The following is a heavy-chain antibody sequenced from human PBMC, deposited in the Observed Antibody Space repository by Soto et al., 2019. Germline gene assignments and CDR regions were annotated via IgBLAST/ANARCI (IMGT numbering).Heavy chain of an antibody. Sequence: ASVKVSCKPSGYTFTGYYMHWVRQAPGQGLEWMGWINPDSGGTVYAQKFQGRVTMTRDTSIGTVYMELSRLRSDDTAVYYCARVIRPNYFFDYWGQGTLVTVSS. CDR3: ARVIRPNYFFDY. V-gene: IGHV1-2*02. J-gene: IGHJ4*02. CDR1: GYTFTGYY. D-gene: IGHD3-10*01. CDR2: INPDSGGT.